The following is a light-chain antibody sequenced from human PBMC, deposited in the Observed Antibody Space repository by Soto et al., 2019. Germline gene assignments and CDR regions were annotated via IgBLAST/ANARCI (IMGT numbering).Light chain of an antibody. CDR2: LGS. J-gene: IGKJ3*01. V-gene: IGKV2-28*01. CDR1: QSLLHSNGYNY. CDR3: MQALQTLLFT. Sequence: DIVMTQSPLSLPVTPGDPASISCRSSQSLLHSNGYNYLDWYLQKPGQSPQLPIYLGSNRATGVPDRYSGCGSGTDSTLTISRVEAEDVGVYYCMQALQTLLFTFGPGTKVDIK.